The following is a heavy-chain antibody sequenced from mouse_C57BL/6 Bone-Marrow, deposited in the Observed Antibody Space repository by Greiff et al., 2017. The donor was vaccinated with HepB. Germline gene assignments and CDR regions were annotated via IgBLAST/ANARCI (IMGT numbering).Heavy chain of an antibody. V-gene: IGHV1-76*01. CDR1: GYTFTDYY. J-gene: IGHJ1*03. CDR2: IYPGSGNT. CDR3: ARPTVVDWYFDV. Sequence: VQVVESGAELVRPGASVKLSCKASGYTFTDYYINWVKQRPGQGLEWIARIYPGSGNTYYNEKFKGKATLTAEKSSSTAYMQLSSLTSEDSAVYFCARPTVVDWYFDVWGTGTTVTVSS. D-gene: IGHD1-1*01.